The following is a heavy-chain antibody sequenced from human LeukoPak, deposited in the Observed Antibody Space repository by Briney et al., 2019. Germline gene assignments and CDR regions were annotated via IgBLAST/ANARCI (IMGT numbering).Heavy chain of an antibody. CDR3: ARHLPRSPYFYYYMDV. J-gene: IGHJ6*03. V-gene: IGHV4-59*08. CDR1: GGPISTYY. Sequence: SETLSLTCIVSGGPISTYYWSWIRQPPGKGLEWIGYIYYSGSTNYNPSLKSRVTMSVDTSKNQFSLKLSSVTAADTAVYYCARHLPRSPYFYYYMDVWGKGTTVTVSS. CDR2: IYYSGST.